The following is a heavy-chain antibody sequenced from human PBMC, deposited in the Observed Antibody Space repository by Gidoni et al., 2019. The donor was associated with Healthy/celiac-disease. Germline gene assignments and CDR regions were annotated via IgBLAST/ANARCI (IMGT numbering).Heavy chain of an antibody. CDR1: GFTCSSYG. Sequence: EVQLVESGGGLVQPVGSLRLSCAASGFTCSSYGMTWVRQAPGKGLEWVSYISSSSRTIYYADSVKGRFTISRDNAKNSLYLQMNSLRDEDTAVYYCARDLYCGGDCYKYYYYGMDVWGQGTTVTVSS. J-gene: IGHJ6*02. CDR2: ISSSSRTI. D-gene: IGHD2-21*02. CDR3: ARDLYCGGDCYKYYYYGMDV. V-gene: IGHV3-48*02.